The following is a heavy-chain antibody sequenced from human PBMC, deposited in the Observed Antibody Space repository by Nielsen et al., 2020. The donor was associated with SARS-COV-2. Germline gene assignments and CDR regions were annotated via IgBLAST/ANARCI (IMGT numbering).Heavy chain of an antibody. CDR1: GFTFSTYA. Sequence: GESLKISCTASGFTFSTYAMSWVRQSPGKGPEWVSAISDSGGSTYYADSVKGRFTISRDNSKNTLYLQMNSLRAEDTAVYYCAKEVLVPAAIGRSYYFDYWGQGTLVTVSS. V-gene: IGHV3-23*01. D-gene: IGHD2-2*01. CDR2: ISDSGGST. J-gene: IGHJ4*02. CDR3: AKEVLVPAAIGRSYYFDY.